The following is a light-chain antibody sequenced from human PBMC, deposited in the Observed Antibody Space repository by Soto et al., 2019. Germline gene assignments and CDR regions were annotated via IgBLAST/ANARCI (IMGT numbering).Light chain of an antibody. Sequence: DIQMTQSPSSLSASVGDRVTITCQASQGISNYLAWYQQKPGKVPKLLIYGASTLQSGVPSRFSGSGSGTDFTLTISGLQPEDVATYYCQRYNSAPWTFGQGTMVEIK. J-gene: IGKJ1*01. V-gene: IGKV1-27*01. CDR3: QRYNSAPWT. CDR1: QGISNY. CDR2: GAS.